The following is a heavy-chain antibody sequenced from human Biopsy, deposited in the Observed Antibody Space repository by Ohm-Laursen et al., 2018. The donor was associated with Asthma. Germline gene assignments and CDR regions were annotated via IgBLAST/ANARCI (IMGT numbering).Heavy chain of an antibody. CDR2: ISSGGRTI. V-gene: IGHV3-11*01. Sequence: SLRLSCAASGFSFREYYMSWIRQAPGKGLEWISYISSGGRTIYYADSVKGRFTISRDNVQNLLYLQMSSLRTEDTAVYYCARDNHDYYYYGMDLWGQGTSVTVSS. J-gene: IGHJ6*02. CDR1: GFSFREYY. D-gene: IGHD1-14*01. CDR3: ARDNHDYYYYGMDL.